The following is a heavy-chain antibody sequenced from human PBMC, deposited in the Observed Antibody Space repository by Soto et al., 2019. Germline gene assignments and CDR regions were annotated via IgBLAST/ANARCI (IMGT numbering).Heavy chain of an antibody. V-gene: IGHV3-30*18. CDR1: GFTFSSYG. J-gene: IGHJ4*02. D-gene: IGHD6-19*01. CDR2: ISYDGSNK. CDR3: AKDRSGGYFDY. Sequence: PGGSLRLSCAASGFTFSSYGMHWVRQAPGKGLEWVAVISYDGSNKYYADSVKGRFTISRDNSKNTLYLQMNSLRAEDTAVYYCAKDRSGGYFDYWGQGTLVTVYS.